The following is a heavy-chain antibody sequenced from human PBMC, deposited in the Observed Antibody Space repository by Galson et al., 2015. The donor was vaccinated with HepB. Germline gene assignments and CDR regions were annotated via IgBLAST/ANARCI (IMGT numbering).Heavy chain of an antibody. Sequence: QSGAEVKQPGASVMVSCKASGYTFIDYAATWVRQAPGQGLEWMGWISTYNGNTNYAQKLRGRVTMTTDTSTSTAYMELRSLRSDDTAVYYCVRVKGANFEAFDVWGQGTRVTVSS. CDR3: VRVKGANFEAFDV. D-gene: IGHD1-7*01. J-gene: IGHJ3*01. CDR2: ISTYNGNT. V-gene: IGHV1-18*01. CDR1: GYTFIDYA.